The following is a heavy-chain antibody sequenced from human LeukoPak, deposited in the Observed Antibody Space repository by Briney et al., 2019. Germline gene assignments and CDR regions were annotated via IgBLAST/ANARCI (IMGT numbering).Heavy chain of an antibody. CDR1: GGSFSGYY. CDR3: ACIAPGGPVPY. J-gene: IGHJ4*02. V-gene: IGHV4-34*01. D-gene: IGHD6-13*01. CDR2: INHSGST. Sequence: SETLSLTCAVYGGSFSGYYWSWIRQPPGKGLEWIGEINHSGSTNYNPSLKSRVTILVDTSKNQFSLKLSSETAADTAVNYCACIAPGGPVPYWGRGTLVTVSS.